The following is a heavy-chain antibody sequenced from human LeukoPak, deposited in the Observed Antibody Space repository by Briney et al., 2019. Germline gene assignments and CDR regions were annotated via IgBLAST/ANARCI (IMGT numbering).Heavy chain of an antibody. J-gene: IGHJ4*02. CDR2: ISSSGSYI. CDR1: GFTFSSYS. V-gene: IGHV3-21*01. CDR3: ARGHGGDY. D-gene: IGHD3-16*01. Sequence: GGSLRLSCAASGFTFSSYSMNWVRQAPGKGLEWVSSISSSGSYIYYADSVKGRFTISRDNAKNSLYLQMNSLRAEDTAVYYCARGHGGDYWGQGTLVTVSS.